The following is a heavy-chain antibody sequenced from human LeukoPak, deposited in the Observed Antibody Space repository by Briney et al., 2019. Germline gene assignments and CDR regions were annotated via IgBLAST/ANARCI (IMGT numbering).Heavy chain of an antibody. J-gene: IGHJ4*02. V-gene: IGHV3-23*01. CDR3: AKDRAYLRRGFDS. CDR1: GFTFYNYA. CDR2: IINTGGTT. D-gene: IGHD3-10*02. Sequence: GGSLRLSCAASGFTFYNYAMGWVRQAPGKGLEWVSRIINTGGTTYYADSVKGRFTISRDNSENTLYLHMNSLRAEDTALYYCAKDRAYLRRGFDSWGQGTLVTVSS.